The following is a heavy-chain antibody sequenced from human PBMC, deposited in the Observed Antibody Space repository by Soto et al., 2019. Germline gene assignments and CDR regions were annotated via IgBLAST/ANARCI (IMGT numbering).Heavy chain of an antibody. CDR1: GFTFSSYS. Sequence: GGALRLSCAASGFTFSSYSMNWVRQAPGKGLEWVSSISSSSSYIYYADSVKGRFTISRDNAKNSLYLQMNSLRAEDTAVYYCARDPLYSSGWYYFDYWGQGTLVTVSS. V-gene: IGHV3-21*01. CDR2: ISSSSSYI. J-gene: IGHJ4*02. CDR3: ARDPLYSSGWYYFDY. D-gene: IGHD6-19*01.